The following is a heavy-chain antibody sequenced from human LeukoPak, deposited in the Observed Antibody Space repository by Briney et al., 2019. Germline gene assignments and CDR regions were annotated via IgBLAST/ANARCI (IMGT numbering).Heavy chain of an antibody. V-gene: IGHV3-30*02. CDR2: IRYDGSNK. Sequence: GGSLRLSCAASGFTFSSYGMHWVRQAPGKGLEWVAFIRYDGSNKYYADSVKGRFTISRDNSKNTLYLQMNSLRPEDTAVYYCAKDWARYGSGSDAFDIWGQGTMVTVSS. CDR3: AKDWARYGSGSDAFDI. J-gene: IGHJ3*02. D-gene: IGHD3-10*01. CDR1: GFTFSSYG.